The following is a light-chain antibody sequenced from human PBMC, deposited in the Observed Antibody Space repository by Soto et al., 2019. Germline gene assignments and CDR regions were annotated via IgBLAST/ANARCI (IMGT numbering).Light chain of an antibody. V-gene: IGKV3-20*01. CDR1: QSVSSSS. CDR3: QQYNKWRT. J-gene: IGKJ1*01. Sequence: ETVLTQSPYTVSLSPLERSTLSFMASQSVSSSSLAWYQQRPGQAPRLLIYGTSSRATGIPDRFSGSGSGTEFTLTIDSLQSEDFAVYYCQQYNKWRTFGQGTKVDI. CDR2: GTS.